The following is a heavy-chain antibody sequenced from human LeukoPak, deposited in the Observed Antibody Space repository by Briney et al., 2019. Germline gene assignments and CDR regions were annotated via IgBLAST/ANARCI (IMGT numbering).Heavy chain of an antibody. CDR3: VRDNSSGWYNWFDP. V-gene: IGHV1-2*02. Sequence: GASVKVSCKASGYTFTGYYMHWVRQAPGQGLEWMGWINPNSGGTNYAQKFQGRVTMTRDTSISTAYMELSRLRSDDTAVYYCVRDNSSGWYNWFDPWGQGTLVTVSS. J-gene: IGHJ5*02. CDR2: INPNSGGT. CDR1: GYTFTGYY. D-gene: IGHD6-19*01.